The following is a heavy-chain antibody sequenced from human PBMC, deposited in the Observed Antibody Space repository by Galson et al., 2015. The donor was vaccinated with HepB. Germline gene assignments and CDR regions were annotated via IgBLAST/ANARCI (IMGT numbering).Heavy chain of an antibody. CDR1: GFTFSSYW. J-gene: IGHJ4*02. D-gene: IGHD3-10*01. CDR2: IKQDGSEK. Sequence: SLRLSCAASGFTFSSYWMSWVRQAPGKGLEWVANIKQDGSEKYYVDSVKGRFTISRDNAKNSLYLQMNSLRAEDTAVYYCARDVLWFGPPPAYWGQGTLVTVSS. V-gene: IGHV3-7*03. CDR3: ARDVLWFGPPPAY.